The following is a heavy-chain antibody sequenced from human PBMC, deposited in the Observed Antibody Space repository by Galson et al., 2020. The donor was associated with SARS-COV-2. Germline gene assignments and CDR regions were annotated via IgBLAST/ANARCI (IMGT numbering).Heavy chain of an antibody. J-gene: IGHJ6*02. CDR1: EFTFSNSG. CDR3: AKDYYDNGGMDV. Sequence: GGSLRLSCAASEFTFSNSGMHWVRQAPGNGHEGLAGMSYDGTNKYSAHSVKGRFTISRDNSKNTLYLQMNSLRAEDTAVYYCAKDYYDNGGMDVWSQGTTVTVSS. D-gene: IGHD3-22*01. V-gene: IGHV3-30*18. CDR2: MSYDGTNK.